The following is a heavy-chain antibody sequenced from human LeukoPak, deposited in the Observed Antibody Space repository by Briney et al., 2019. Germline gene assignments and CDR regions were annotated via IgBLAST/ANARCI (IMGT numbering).Heavy chain of an antibody. CDR3: ARSFGYGGYVSFDF. Sequence: PGGSLRLSCAASGFTFSSYSMNWVRQAPGKGLEWISYISSGGTTIYEADSVKGRFTISRDNAKNSLYLHMSSLRADDTAVYYCARSFGYGGYVSFDFWGQGTLVTVSS. D-gene: IGHD5-12*01. V-gene: IGHV3-48*04. CDR2: ISSGGTTI. J-gene: IGHJ4*02. CDR1: GFTFSSYS.